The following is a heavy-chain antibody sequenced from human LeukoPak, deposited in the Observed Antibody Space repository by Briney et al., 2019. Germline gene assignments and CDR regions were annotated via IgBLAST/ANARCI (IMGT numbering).Heavy chain of an antibody. Sequence: PGGSLGLSCAASGFTFSYYGMHWVRQAPGKGLEWVAVISYDGSNKYYAESVKGRFTISRDNSKNTLYLQMNSLRAEDTAVYYCAKDYYDSSGYYNDAFDMWGQGTMVTVSS. CDR1: GFTFSYYG. D-gene: IGHD3-22*01. J-gene: IGHJ3*02. CDR2: ISYDGSNK. V-gene: IGHV3-30*18. CDR3: AKDYYDSSGYYNDAFDM.